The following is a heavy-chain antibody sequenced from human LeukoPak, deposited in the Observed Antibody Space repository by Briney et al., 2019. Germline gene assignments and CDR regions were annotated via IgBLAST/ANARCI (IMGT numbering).Heavy chain of an antibody. CDR1: GYTFAKYA. D-gene: IGHD5-18*01. V-gene: IGHV1-3*01. CDR2: INAGNGDT. Sequence: GPVKVSCKASGYTFAKYAIHWVRQAPGQRLEWMGWINAGNGDTRYSQKFQGRVTITRDTSASTAYMELSSLRSEDTAVYYCARTTAMVTIFDYWGQGTLVTVSS. J-gene: IGHJ4*02. CDR3: ARTTAMVTIFDY.